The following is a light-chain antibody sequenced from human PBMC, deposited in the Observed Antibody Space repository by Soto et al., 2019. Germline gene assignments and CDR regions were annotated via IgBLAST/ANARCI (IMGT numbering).Light chain of an antibody. Sequence: EIVVTQSPATLSVSPGDIAVIPGRAAPSVCSSFDWYQQKPGQAPRLLIYCASTRAPGIPARFSGSGSGTEFTLKISSLQAEDFAVYYCQQYNHWPLTFGGGTKVEIK. CDR1: PSVCSS. CDR2: CAS. J-gene: IGKJ4*01. V-gene: IGKV3-15*01. CDR3: QQYNHWPLT.